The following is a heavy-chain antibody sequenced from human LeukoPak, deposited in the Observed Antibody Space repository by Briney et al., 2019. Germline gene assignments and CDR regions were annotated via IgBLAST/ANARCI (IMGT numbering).Heavy chain of an antibody. CDR2: ISAYNGNT. J-gene: IGHJ6*03. V-gene: IGHV1-18*01. CDR3: ATSNYSSSWYGYYYYYMDA. Sequence: PGASVKVSCKASGYTFTSYGISWVRQAPGQGLEWMGWISAYNGNTNYAQKLQGRVTMTTDTSTSTAYMELRSLRSDDTAVYYCATSNYSSSWYGYYYYYMDAWGKGTTVTVSS. CDR1: GYTFTSYG. D-gene: IGHD6-13*01.